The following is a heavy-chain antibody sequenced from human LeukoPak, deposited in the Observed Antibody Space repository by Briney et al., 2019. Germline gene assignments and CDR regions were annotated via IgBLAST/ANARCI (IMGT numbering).Heavy chain of an antibody. CDR2: ISGSGGST. V-gene: IGHV3-23*01. J-gene: IGHJ6*03. CDR3: AKIPKIYYYYYYYMDV. CDR1: GFTFSSYA. D-gene: IGHD2-21*01. Sequence: GGSLRLSCAASGFTFSSYAMSWVRQAPGKGLEWVSAISGSGGSTYYAGSVKGRFTISRDNSKNTLYLQMNSLRAEDTAVYYCAKIPKIYYYYYYYMDVWGKGTTVTVSS.